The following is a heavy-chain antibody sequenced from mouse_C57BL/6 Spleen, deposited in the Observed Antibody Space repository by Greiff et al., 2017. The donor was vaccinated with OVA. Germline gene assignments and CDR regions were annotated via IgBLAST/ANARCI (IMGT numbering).Heavy chain of an antibody. CDR3: ARRGLGFAD. V-gene: IGHV1-50*01. Sequence: QVQLQQPGAELVKPGASVKLSCKASGYTFTSYWMQWVQQRPGPGLEWIGEIDPSDSYTNYTQQFKGKATLNVDTSSSTAYMQLSSMTSEDAAVYYCARRGLGFADWGQGTLVTVSA. J-gene: IGHJ3*01. D-gene: IGHD2-4*01. CDR1: GYTFTSYW. CDR2: IDPSDSYT.